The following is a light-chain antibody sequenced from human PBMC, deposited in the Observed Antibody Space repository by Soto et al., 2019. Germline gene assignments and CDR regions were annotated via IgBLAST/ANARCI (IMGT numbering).Light chain of an antibody. J-gene: IGLJ1*01. Sequence: QSVITQPPPVSGAPGQRVTISCTGSSSNIRAGYDVHWYQQLPGTAPKLLIYGNSNRPSGVPDRFSGSKSGTSASLAITGLQAEDEADYYCQSYDSSLSGFYVFGTGTKVTVL. V-gene: IGLV1-40*01. CDR1: SSNIRAGYD. CDR2: GNS. CDR3: QSYDSSLSGFYV.